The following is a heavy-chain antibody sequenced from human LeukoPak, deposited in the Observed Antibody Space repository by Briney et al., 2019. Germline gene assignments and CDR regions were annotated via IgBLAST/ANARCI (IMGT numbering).Heavy chain of an antibody. CDR3: ARSVEQLANFDY. V-gene: IGHV1-2*02. D-gene: IGHD6-13*01. J-gene: IGHJ4*02. CDR2: INPNSGGT. CDR1: GYTFTDYY. Sequence: ASVRVSCKASGYTFTDYYMHWVRQAPGQGLGWMGWINPNSGGTKDAQKFQGRVTMTRDTSISTAYMELSRLRSDDTAVYYCARSVEQLANFDYWGQGTLVTVSS.